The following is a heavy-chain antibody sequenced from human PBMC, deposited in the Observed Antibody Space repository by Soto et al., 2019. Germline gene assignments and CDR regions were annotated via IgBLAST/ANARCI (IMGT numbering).Heavy chain of an antibody. D-gene: IGHD2-15*01. J-gene: IGHJ4*02. CDR3: ARGTQPTYCSGGSCSQYYFDY. CDR1: GDRVSSNSAA. CDR2: TYYRSKWYN. V-gene: IGHV6-1*01. Sequence: SQTLSLTCAISGDRVSSNSAAWNWIRQSPSRGLEWLGRTYYRSKWYNDYAVSVKSRITINPDTSKNQFSLQLNSVTPEDTAVYYCARGTQPTYCSGGSCSQYYFDYWGQGTLVTVSS.